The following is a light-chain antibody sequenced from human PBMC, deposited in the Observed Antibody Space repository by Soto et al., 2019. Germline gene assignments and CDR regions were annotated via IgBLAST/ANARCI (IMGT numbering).Light chain of an antibody. Sequence: QSVLTQPPSVSGSPGQRVTISCTGTSPNFGAGYDVHWYQQLPGKAPKLLIYGNSNRPSGVPDRFSGSKSGTSASLAITGLQAEDEADYYCQSYDSSLSGWVFGGGTKLTVL. CDR3: QSYDSSLSGWV. CDR1: SPNFGAGYD. CDR2: GNS. J-gene: IGLJ3*02. V-gene: IGLV1-40*01.